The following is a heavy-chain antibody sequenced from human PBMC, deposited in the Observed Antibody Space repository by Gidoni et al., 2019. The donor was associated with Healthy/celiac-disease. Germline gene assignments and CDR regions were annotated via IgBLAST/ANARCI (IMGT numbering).Heavy chain of an antibody. Sequence: QVTLRESGPALVTPTQTLTLTCTFSGFSLSTSGMCVSWLRQPPGKALEWLARIDWDDDKYYSTSLKTRLTISKDTSKNQVVLTMTNMDPVDTATYYCARLSGGSCYSVVDYWGQGTLVTVSS. CDR3: ARLSGGSCYSVVDY. CDR2: IDWDDDK. D-gene: IGHD2-15*01. J-gene: IGHJ4*02. CDR1: GFSLSTSGMC. V-gene: IGHV2-70*15.